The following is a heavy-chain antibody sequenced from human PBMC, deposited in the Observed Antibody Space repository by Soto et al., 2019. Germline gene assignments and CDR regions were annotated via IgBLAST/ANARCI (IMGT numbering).Heavy chain of an antibody. CDR3: AKAFVRNYYASGFDAFDV. J-gene: IGHJ3*01. D-gene: IGHD3-10*01. CDR2: ISGSGVNT. CDR1: GFTFISYA. Sequence: GGSLRLSCAASGFTFISYAMSWVRQAPGKGLEWVSIISGSGVNTYYADSVKGRFTISRVNSKNTLYLQMNSLRAEDTAIYYCAKAFVRNYYASGFDAFDVWGQGTMVSVSS. V-gene: IGHV3-23*01.